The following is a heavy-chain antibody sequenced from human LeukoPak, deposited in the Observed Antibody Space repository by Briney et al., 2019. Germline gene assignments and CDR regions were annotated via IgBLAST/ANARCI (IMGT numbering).Heavy chain of an antibody. Sequence: ASVKVSCKASGYTFTGYYMHWVRQAPGQGLEWMGWINPNSGGTNYAQKFQGRVTMTRDTSISTAYMELSRLRSDDTAVYYCARWLNYYDSNGYRYYFDYWGQGTLVTVSS. CDR2: INPNSGGT. J-gene: IGHJ4*02. V-gene: IGHV1-2*02. CDR3: ARWLNYYDSNGYRYYFDY. CDR1: GYTFTGYY. D-gene: IGHD3-22*01.